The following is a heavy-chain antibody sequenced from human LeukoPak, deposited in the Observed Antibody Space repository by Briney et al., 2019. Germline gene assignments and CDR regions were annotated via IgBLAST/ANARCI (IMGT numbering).Heavy chain of an antibody. V-gene: IGHV3-7*01. J-gene: IGHJ4*02. Sequence: GGSLRLSCAASGFIFTNYFMSWVRQAPGKGLEWVASIKHDGSEKYYVDSVRGRFTISRDNTMNPLYLQMSSLRAEDTAVYYCATDRGWRTSGYYLYYFEYWGQGTLVTYSS. D-gene: IGHD3-3*01. CDR1: GFIFTNYF. CDR3: ATDRGWRTSGYYLYYFEY. CDR2: IKHDGSEK.